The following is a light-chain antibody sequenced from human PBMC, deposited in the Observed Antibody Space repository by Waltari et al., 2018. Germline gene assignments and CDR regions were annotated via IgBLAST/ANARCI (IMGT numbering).Light chain of an antibody. CDR1: QGISSA. V-gene: IGKV1D-13*01. J-gene: IGKJ5*01. CDR2: DAS. Sequence: AIQLTQSPSSLSASVGDRVTITCRASQGISSALAWYQQKPGKAPKLLIYDASSLESGVPSRFSGSGSWTDFTLTISSLQPEDFATYYCQQFNNYLITFGQGTRLEIK. CDR3: QQFNNYLIT.